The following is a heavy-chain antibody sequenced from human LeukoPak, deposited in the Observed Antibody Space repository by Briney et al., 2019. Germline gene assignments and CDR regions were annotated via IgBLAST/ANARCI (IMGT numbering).Heavy chain of an antibody. CDR2: INYSGST. CDR1: GGSMSSYY. J-gene: IGHJ3*01. CDR3: ARGANYGDYGLDAFDV. V-gene: IGHV4-59*01. D-gene: IGHD4-17*01. Sequence: SETLSLTCTVSGGSMSSYYWSWIRQPPGEGLECIGYINYSGSTTYNPSLRRRVTMSVDTSKNQFSLKLTSVTAADTAVYHCARGANYGDYGLDAFDVWGQRTMVTVSS.